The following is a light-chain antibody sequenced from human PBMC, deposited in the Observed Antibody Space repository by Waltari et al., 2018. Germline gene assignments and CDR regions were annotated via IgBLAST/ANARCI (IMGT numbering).Light chain of an antibody. CDR2: DDD. V-gene: IGLV3-1*01. Sequence: SYELSQPPSVSVSPGQTATITCFGDKLGHKYCSWYKQKPGQSPVLVIYDDDRRVSGNPGRFAGSNSGNTATLTFSGTQAIDEADYYCQTWDNRFGVFGGGTKVTVL. CDR1: KLGHKY. CDR3: QTWDNRFGV. J-gene: IGLJ3*02.